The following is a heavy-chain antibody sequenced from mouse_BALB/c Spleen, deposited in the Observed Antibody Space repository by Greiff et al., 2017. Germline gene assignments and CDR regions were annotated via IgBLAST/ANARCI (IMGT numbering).Heavy chain of an antibody. V-gene: IGHV1S137*01. J-gene: IGHJ2*01. Sequence: LQESGAELVRPGVSVKISCKGSGYTFTDYAMHWVKQSHAKSLEWIGVISTYYGDASYNQKFKGKATMTVDKSSSTAYMELARLTSEDSAIYYCAREGDYYGKDYWGQGTTLTVSS. CDR3: AREGDYYGKDY. CDR1: GYTFTDYA. CDR2: ISTYYGDA. D-gene: IGHD1-1*01.